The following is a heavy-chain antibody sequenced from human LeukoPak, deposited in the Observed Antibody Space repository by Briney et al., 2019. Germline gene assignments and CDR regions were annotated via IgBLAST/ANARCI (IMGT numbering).Heavy chain of an antibody. CDR3: ARDHYHKIHSVMVTAPDY. CDR2: INPTGGST. V-gene: IGHV1-46*01. J-gene: IGHJ4*02. D-gene: IGHD2-21*02. CDR1: GYTFTSYY. Sequence: ASVKVSCKASGYTFTSYYMHWVRQAPGEGLEWMGIINPTGGSTSYAQKFQGRVTMTRDTSTSTVYMELSSLRSEDTAVYYCARDHYHKIHSVMVTAPDYWGQGTLVTVSS.